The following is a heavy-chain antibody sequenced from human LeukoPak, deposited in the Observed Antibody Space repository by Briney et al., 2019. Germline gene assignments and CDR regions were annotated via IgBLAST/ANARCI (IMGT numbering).Heavy chain of an antibody. D-gene: IGHD2-21*02. V-gene: IGHV3-30*18. CDR2: MSYDGRNK. CDR1: GFTFSSYG. Sequence: GRSLRLSCAASGFTFSSYGMHWVRQAPGKGLEWVAVMSYDGRNKHYAVSVKGRFTISRDNSKNTLYLQMNSLRADDTAVYYCADEKQAFCGGDCYAPIHYWGQGTLVTVSS. J-gene: IGHJ4*02. CDR3: ADEKQAFCGGDCYAPIHY.